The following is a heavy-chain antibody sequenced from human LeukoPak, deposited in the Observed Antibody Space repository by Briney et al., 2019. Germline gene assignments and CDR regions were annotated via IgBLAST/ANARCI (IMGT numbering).Heavy chain of an antibody. CDR1: GFTFRNYP. CDR2: ISFDGSNK. J-gene: IGHJ4*02. CDR3: ARVRHCSDSSCSGVLYY. V-gene: IGHV3-30*04. D-gene: IGHD2-15*01. Sequence: PGRSLRLSCAASGFTFRNYPMHWVRQAPGKGLEWVVVISFDGSNKYYADSVKGRFTISRDTSRNTLNLQMNSLRAEDTAVYYCARVRHCSDSSCSGVLYYWGQGTLVIVSS.